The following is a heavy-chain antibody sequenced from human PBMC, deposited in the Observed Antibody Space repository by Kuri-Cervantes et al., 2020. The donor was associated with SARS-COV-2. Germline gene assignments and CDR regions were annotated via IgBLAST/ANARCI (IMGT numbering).Heavy chain of an antibody. CDR3: ATKGYNSGWLRLN. CDR1: GFTFSSYW. V-gene: IGHV3-74*01. D-gene: IGHD6-19*01. CDR2: INSDGSST. J-gene: IGHJ4*02. Sequence: GESLKISCAASGFTFSSYWMHWVRQAPGKGLVWVSRINSDGSSTSYADSVKGRFTISRDNAKNTLYLQMSSLRAEDTAVYYCATKGYNSGWLRLNWSQGTLVTVSS.